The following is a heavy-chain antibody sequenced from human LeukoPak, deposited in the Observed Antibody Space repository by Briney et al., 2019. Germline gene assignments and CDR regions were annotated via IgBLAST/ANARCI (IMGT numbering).Heavy chain of an antibody. Sequence: SETLSLTCSVSDGSMKSASYYWAWIRQPPGKGLEWIASIHYSGTTYYNPSLKSRITISIDTSKNHFSLKLTSVTAADTAVYYCARPRGGDFWSGIFDPWGQGTEVTVSS. D-gene: IGHD3-3*01. CDR1: DGSMKSASYY. V-gene: IGHV4-39*02. CDR2: IHYSGTT. J-gene: IGHJ5*02. CDR3: ARPRGGDFWSGIFDP.